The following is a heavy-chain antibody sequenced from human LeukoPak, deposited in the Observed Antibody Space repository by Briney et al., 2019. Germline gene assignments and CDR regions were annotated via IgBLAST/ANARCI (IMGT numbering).Heavy chain of an antibody. V-gene: IGHV3-23*01. CDR1: GFTVSSYA. Sequence: GGSLRLSCAASGFTVSSYAMSWVRQAPGKGLEWGSGISGGGGSTYYADSVKGRFTISRDNSKNTLYLQVDSLRAEDTAVYYCAKDGRWIQRLFDYWGQGTLVTVSS. CDR3: AKDGRWIQRLFDY. J-gene: IGHJ4*02. D-gene: IGHD5-18*01. CDR2: ISGGGGST.